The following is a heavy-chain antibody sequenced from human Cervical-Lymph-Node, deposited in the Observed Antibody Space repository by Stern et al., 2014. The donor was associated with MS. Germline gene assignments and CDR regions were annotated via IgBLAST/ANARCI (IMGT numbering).Heavy chain of an antibody. CDR1: GYSFPRYG. V-gene: IGHV1-18*01. CDR3: ARVPGIAATGIDY. Sequence: QMQLVQSGAEVKKPGASVKVSCRTSGYSFPRYGITWVRQAPGPGLEWMGWISAYNGNTNHAQKLQGRVTMTTDTSTSTAYMALTSLTSDDTAVYYCARVPGIAATGIDYWGQGTLVTVSS. CDR2: ISAYNGNT. D-gene: IGHD6-13*01. J-gene: IGHJ4*02.